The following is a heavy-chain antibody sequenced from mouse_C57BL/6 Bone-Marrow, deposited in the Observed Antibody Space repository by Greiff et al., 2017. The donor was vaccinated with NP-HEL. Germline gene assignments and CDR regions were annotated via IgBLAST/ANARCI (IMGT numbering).Heavy chain of an antibody. CDR2: ISDGGSYT. Sequence: EVQVVESGGGLVKPGGSLKLSCAASGFTFSSYAMSWVRQTPEKRLEWVATISDGGSYTYYPDNVKGRFTISRDNAKNNLYLQMSHLKSEDTAMYYCARDKVYYDYDGAYWGQGTLVTVSA. CDR1: GFTFSSYA. J-gene: IGHJ3*01. D-gene: IGHD2-4*01. V-gene: IGHV5-4*01. CDR3: ARDKVYYDYDGAY.